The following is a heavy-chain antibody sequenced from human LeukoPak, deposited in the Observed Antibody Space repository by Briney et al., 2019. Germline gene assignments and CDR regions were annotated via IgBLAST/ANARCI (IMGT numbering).Heavy chain of an antibody. CDR3: AKAELGVDTFFDY. CDR2: ISGSGGST. D-gene: IGHD3-3*01. Sequence: GGSLRLSCAASGFTFSSYAMSWVRQAPGKGLEWVSAISGSGGSTYYAGSVKGRFTISRDNSKNTLYPQMNSLRAEDTAVYYCAKAELGVDTFFDYWGQGTLVTVSS. CDR1: GFTFSSYA. J-gene: IGHJ4*02. V-gene: IGHV3-23*01.